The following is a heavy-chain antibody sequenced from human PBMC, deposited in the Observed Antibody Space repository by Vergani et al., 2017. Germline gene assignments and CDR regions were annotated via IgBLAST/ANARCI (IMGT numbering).Heavy chain of an antibody. CDR2: ISGSGGST. V-gene: IGHV3-23*01. D-gene: IGHD3-22*01. CDR1: GFTFSSYA. Sequence: EVQLLESGGGLVQPGGSLRLSCAASGFTFSSYAMSWVRQAPGKGLEWVSAISGSGGSTYYADSVKGRFTSSRDTSKNTLYLQMNSQRAEDTAVYYYAKDSLYDSSGTFDYWGQGTLVTVSS. CDR3: AKDSLYDSSGTFDY. J-gene: IGHJ4*02.